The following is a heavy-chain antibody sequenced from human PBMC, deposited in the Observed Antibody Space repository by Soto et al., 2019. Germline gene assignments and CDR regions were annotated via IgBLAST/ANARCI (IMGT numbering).Heavy chain of an antibody. CDR1: GFSLSTSGVG. V-gene: IGHV2-5*02. J-gene: IGHJ4*02. CDR2: IYWDDDK. Sequence: SGPTLVNPTQTLTLTCTFSGFSLSTSGVGVGWIRQPPGKALEWLALIYWDDDKRYSPSLKSRLTITKDTSKNQVVLTMTNMDPVDTATYYCAHYSSTYYDYIWGSYRPDYYFDYWGQGTLVTVSS. D-gene: IGHD3-16*02. CDR3: AHYSSTYYDYIWGSYRPDYYFDY.